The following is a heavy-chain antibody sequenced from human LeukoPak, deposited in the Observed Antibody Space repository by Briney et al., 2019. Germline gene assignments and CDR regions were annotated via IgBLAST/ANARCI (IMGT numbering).Heavy chain of an antibody. J-gene: IGHJ4*02. D-gene: IGHD2-15*01. CDR1: GCTFSSYS. CDR2: ISSSSSYI. CDR3: AREIPRIVVVSLAIDGDY. Sequence: PGGSLRLSCAASGCTFSSYSMNWVRQAPGKGLEWVSSISSSSSYIYYADSVKGRFTISRANAENSLYLQMNSLSAEDTAVYWCAREIPRIVVVSLAIDGDYWGQGTLVTVSP. V-gene: IGHV3-21*01.